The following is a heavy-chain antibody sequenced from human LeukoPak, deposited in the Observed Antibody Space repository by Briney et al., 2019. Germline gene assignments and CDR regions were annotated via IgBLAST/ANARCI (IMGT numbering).Heavy chain of an antibody. CDR1: GGSISRGDNY. CDR2: IYYTGRT. J-gene: IGHJ3*02. Sequence: KRSETLSLTCTVSGGSISRGDNYWSWIRQHPGKGLECIGYIYYTGRTYYNPSLKSRVTISIDTSRSQFSLRLSSVTAADTAVYYCARDCSGSSSLNAFDIWGQGTMVTVSS. CDR3: ARDCSGSSSLNAFDI. D-gene: IGHD3-10*02. V-gene: IGHV4-31*03.